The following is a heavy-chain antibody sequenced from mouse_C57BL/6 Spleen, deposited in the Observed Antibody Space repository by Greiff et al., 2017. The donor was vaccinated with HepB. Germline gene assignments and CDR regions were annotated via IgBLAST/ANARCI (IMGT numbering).Heavy chain of an antibody. V-gene: IGHV5-9-1*02. CDR2: ISSGGDYI. CDR3: TRDSIYDGYFDY. D-gene: IGHD2-3*01. J-gene: IGHJ2*01. Sequence: EVKVVESGEGLVKPGGSLKLSCAASGFTFSSYAMSWVRQTPEKRLEWVAYISSGGDYIYYADTVKGRFTISRDNARNTLYLQMSSLKSEDTAMYYCTRDSIYDGYFDYWGQGTTLTVSS. CDR1: GFTFSSYA.